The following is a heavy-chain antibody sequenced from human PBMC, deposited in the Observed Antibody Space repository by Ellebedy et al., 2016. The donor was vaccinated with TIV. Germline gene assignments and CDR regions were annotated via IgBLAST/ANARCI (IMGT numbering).Heavy chain of an antibody. V-gene: IGHV1-8*01. D-gene: IGHD4-23*01. Sequence: ASVKVSCKASGYTFTSYDINWVRQATGQGLEWMGWMNPNSGNTGYAQKFQGRVTLTRDTSMNTAYMELSSLRSDDTAVYYCARGPYGGISVWYFDVWGQGTLVTVSS. CDR2: MNPNSGNT. CDR3: ARGPYGGISVWYFDV. J-gene: IGHJ2*01. CDR1: GYTFTSYD.